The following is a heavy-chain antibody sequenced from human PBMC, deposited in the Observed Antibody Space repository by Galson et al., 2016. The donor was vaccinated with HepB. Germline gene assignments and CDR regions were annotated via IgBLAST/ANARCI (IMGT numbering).Heavy chain of an antibody. CDR3: AKCRSSDSTSCPNY. J-gene: IGHJ4*02. Sequence: SLRLSCAGSGFTFSSHPMNWVRQAPGKGLEWVSSISGSGGSTYYADSVKGRFTISRDNSKNTLYLQMNSLRAEDTALYFCAKCRSSDSTSCPNYWGQGTLVTVSS. D-gene: IGHD2-2*01. CDR1: GFTFSSHP. CDR2: ISGSGGST. V-gene: IGHV3-23*01.